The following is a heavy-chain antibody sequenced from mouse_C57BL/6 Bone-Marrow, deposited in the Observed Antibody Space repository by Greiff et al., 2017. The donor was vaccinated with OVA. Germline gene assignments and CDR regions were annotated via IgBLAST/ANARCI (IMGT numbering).Heavy chain of an antibody. J-gene: IGHJ3*01. V-gene: IGHV1-72*01. D-gene: IGHD1-1*01. CDR3: ARGIYGYYDARSY. CDR1: GYTFTSYW. CDR2: IDPKSGGT. Sequence: QVQLQQPGAELVKPGASVKLSCKASGYTFTSYWMHWVKQRPGRGLEWIGRIDPKSGGTKYNEKFKSKATLTVDKPSSTAYMQLSSLTSEDYEVQVCARGIYGYYDARSYWGQGTLVTVSA.